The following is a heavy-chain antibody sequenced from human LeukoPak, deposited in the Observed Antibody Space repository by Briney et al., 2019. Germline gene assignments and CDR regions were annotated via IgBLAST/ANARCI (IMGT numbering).Heavy chain of an antibody. CDR2: ISYDGSNK. V-gene: IGHV3-30-3*01. CDR3: ARESYGDHFFDY. CDR1: GFTFSRYA. D-gene: IGHD4-17*01. Sequence: GGSLRLSCAASGFTFSRYAMHWVRQAPAKGLEWVAVISYDGSNKYYADSVKGRFTISRDNSKNTLYLRMNSLRAEDTAVYYCARESYGDHFFDYWGQGTLVTVSS. J-gene: IGHJ4*02.